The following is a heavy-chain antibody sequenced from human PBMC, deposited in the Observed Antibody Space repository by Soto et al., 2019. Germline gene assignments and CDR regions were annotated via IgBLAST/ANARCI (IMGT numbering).Heavy chain of an antibody. CDR2: INAGNGNT. CDR1: GYTFTSYA. J-gene: IGHJ4*02. D-gene: IGHD2-15*01. CDR3: ARVGKGIYCSGGSCYSP. V-gene: IGHV1-3*01. Sequence: ASVKVSCKASGYTFTSYAMHWVRQAPGQRLEWMGWINAGNGNTKYSQKFQGRVTITRDTSTSTAYMELSSLRSDDTAVYYCARVGKGIYCSGGSCYSPWGQGTLVTVSS.